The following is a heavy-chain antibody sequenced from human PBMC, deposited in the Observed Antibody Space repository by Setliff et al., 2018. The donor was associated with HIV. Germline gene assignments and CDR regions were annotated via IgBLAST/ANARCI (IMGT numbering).Heavy chain of an antibody. Sequence: PSETLSLTCAVYGGSFSGYYWNWIRQPAGKGLEWIGRIYTSGSTNYNPSLKSRVTISVDTSKSQFSLKLSPVTAADTAVYHCAREDYYYYGMDVWGQGTTVTVSS. CDR2: IYTSGST. CDR1: GGSFSGYY. V-gene: IGHV4-4*07. CDR3: AREDYYYYGMDV. J-gene: IGHJ6*02.